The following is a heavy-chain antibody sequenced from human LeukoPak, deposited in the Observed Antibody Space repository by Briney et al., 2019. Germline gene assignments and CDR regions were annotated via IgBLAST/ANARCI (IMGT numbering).Heavy chain of an antibody. CDR1: GFTFSSYS. Sequence: GGSLRLSCAASGFTFSSYSMNWVRQAPGKGLEWVSSISSSSSYIYYADSVKGRFTISRDNAKNSLYLQMNSLRAEDTAVYYCARSYDSSGYYSYYYYYGMDVWGQETTVTVSS. V-gene: IGHV3-21*01. CDR2: ISSSSSYI. CDR3: ARSYDSSGYYSYYYYYGMDV. D-gene: IGHD3-22*01. J-gene: IGHJ6*02.